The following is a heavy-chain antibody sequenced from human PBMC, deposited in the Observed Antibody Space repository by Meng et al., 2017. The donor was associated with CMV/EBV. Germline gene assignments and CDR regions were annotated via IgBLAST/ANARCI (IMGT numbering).Heavy chain of an antibody. CDR3: AKEIKSTTRGAFDI. CDR1: GFRFSSYG. CDR2: LTGSGDRT. V-gene: IGHV3-23*01. Sequence: SGFRFSSYGMNWIRQAQGKGLERVSGLTGSGDRTYYAEYVKRRFTISRDNSKNTVYLQVDSLRAEDTAVYYCAKEIKSTTRGAFDIWGQGTMVTVSS. J-gene: IGHJ3*02. D-gene: IGHD1-1*01.